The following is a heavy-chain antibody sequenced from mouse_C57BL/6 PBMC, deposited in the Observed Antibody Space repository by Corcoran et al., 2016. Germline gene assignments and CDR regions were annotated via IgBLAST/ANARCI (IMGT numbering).Heavy chain of an antibody. CDR1: GYAFSSYW. CDR3: AGDPYYYGSSRFGY. Sequence: QVQLQQSGAELVKPGASVKISCKASGYAFSSYWMNWVKQRPGKGLEWIGQIYPGDGDTNYNGKFKGKATLTAAKSSSTAYMQLSSLTSEDSAVYFCAGDPYYYGSSRFGYWGQGTTLTVSS. V-gene: IGHV1-80*01. D-gene: IGHD1-1*01. J-gene: IGHJ2*01. CDR2: IYPGDGDT.